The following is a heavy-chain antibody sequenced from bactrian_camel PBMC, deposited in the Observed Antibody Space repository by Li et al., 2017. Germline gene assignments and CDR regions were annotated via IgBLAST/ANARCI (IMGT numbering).Heavy chain of an antibody. Sequence: QLVESGGGSVQSGGSLRLSCVATRETQSHYCMGWFRQAPGKEREGVASIYIGGGTTWYAHSVQGRFTISEDNAKNTVYLQMNSLKPEDTAMYYCVKASNDGFGCCVGQGTQVTVS. CDR2: IYIGGGTT. V-gene: IGHV3S25*01. J-gene: IGHJ4*01. CDR1: RETQSHYC. D-gene: IGHD1*01.